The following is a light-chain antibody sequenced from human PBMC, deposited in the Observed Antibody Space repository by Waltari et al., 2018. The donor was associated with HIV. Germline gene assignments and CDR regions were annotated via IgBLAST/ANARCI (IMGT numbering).Light chain of an antibody. J-gene: IGLJ3*02. V-gene: IGLV2-14*01. Sequence: QSALTQPASVSGSPGPSITISCTGTSSDVGGYNYVSWYQQHPGKAPKLMIYDVSKRPSGVSNRFSGSKSGNTASLTISGLQAEDEADYYCSSYTSSSTPWVFGGGTKLTVL. CDR3: SSYTSSSTPWV. CDR1: SSDVGGYNY. CDR2: DVS.